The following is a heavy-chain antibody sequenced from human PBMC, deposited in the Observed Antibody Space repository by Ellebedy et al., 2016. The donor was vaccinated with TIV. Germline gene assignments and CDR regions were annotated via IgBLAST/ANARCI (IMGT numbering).Heavy chain of an antibody. Sequence: AASVKVSCKASGYIFSTYGITWVRHAPGQGLEWMGWINAYNGNTNYAQNFQGRVTLTTDTSTTTVYLELRSLRSDDTAVYFCARETGAGPVDFQHWGQGTLVSVSS. D-gene: IGHD6-19*01. V-gene: IGHV1-18*04. CDR3: ARETGAGPVDFQH. CDR1: GYIFSTYG. CDR2: INAYNGNT. J-gene: IGHJ1*01.